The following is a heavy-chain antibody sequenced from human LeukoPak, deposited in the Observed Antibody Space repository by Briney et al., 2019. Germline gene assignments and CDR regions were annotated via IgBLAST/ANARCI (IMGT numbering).Heavy chain of an antibody. Sequence: ASVKVSCKASGYTFTGYYMHWVRQAPGQGLEWMGWINPNSGGTNYAQKFQGRVTMTSDTSISTAYMELSRLRSDDTAVYYCARVRWLLFPAEYYYGMDVWGQGTTVTVSS. D-gene: IGHD2-21*02. CDR2: INPNSGGT. CDR3: ARVRWLLFPAEYYYGMDV. V-gene: IGHV1-2*02. CDR1: GYTFTGYY. J-gene: IGHJ6*02.